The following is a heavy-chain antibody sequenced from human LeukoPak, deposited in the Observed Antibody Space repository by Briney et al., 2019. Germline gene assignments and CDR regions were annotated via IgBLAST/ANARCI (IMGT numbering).Heavy chain of an antibody. J-gene: IGHJ4*02. D-gene: IGHD3-3*01. V-gene: IGHV3-30*19. CDR1: GFTFSSYG. Sequence: GGSLRLSCAASGFTFSSYGMHWVRQAPGKGLEWVAVISYDGSNKYYADSVKGRFTISRDNSKNTLYLQMNSLRAEDTAVYYCARGASYYDFWSGYGFDSWGQGTLVTVSS. CDR2: ISYDGSNK. CDR3: ARGASYYDFWSGYGFDS.